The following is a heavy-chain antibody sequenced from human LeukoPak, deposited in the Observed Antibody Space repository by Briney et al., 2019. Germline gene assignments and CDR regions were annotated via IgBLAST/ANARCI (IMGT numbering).Heavy chain of an antibody. V-gene: IGHV3-23*01. CDR3: AKNDLYIVGATKRTTGAFDI. J-gene: IGHJ3*02. D-gene: IGHD1-26*01. CDR2: ISGSGGST. CDR1: GFTFSSYA. Sequence: GGSLRLSCAASGFTFSSYAMSWVRQAPGKGLEWVSAISGSGGSTYYADSVKGRFTISRDNSKNTLYLQMNSLRAEDTAVYYCAKNDLYIVGATKRTTGAFDIWGQGTMVTVSS.